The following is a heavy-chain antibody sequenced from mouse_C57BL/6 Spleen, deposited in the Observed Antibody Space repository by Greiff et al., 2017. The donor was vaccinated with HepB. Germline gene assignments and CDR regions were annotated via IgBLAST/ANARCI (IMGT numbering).Heavy chain of an antibody. J-gene: IGHJ2*01. V-gene: IGHV1-82*01. Sequence: VQLQQSGPELVKPGASVKISCKASGYAFSSSWMNWVKQRPGKGLEWIGRIYPGDGDTNYNGKFKGKATLTADKSSSTAYMQLSSLTSEDSAVYFCASIDLYYFDYWGQGTTLTVSS. CDR2: IYPGDGDT. CDR1: GYAFSSSW. CDR3: ASIDLYYFDY.